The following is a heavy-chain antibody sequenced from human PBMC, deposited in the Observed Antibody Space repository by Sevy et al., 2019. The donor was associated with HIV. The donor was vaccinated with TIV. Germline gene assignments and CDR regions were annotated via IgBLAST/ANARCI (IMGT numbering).Heavy chain of an antibody. CDR1: GFTFSDSW. Sequence: GGSLRLSCVASGFTFSDSWMIWVRQAPGKGLERIAFINEDGSRLGYVDSVRGGFTISRENIKNSLYLQMNNLRAEDTALYFCARDRAYSAVDYWGQGTLVTVSS. CDR2: INEDGSRL. D-gene: IGHD5-18*01. CDR3: ARDRAYSAVDY. V-gene: IGHV3-7*01. J-gene: IGHJ4*02.